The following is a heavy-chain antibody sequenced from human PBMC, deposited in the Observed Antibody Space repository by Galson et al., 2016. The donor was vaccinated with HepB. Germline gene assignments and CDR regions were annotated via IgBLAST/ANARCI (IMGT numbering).Heavy chain of an antibody. D-gene: IGHD3-22*01. Sequence: SETLSLTCTVSGGSISSSSYYWGWIFQPPGKGLEWSGSIYYSGSTYYNPSLKSRVPISVNTSKNQFSLKLSSLTAADTAVYYCARRAATYDSSGYCYGADGDYWGQGTLVTVSS. J-gene: IGHJ4*02. CDR2: IYYSGST. V-gene: IGHV4-39*01. CDR3: ARRAATYDSSGYCYGADGDY. CDR1: GGSISSSSYY.